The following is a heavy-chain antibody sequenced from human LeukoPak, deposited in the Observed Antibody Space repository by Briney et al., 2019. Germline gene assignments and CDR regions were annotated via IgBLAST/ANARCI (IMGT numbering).Heavy chain of an antibody. V-gene: IGHV3-30*03. CDR2: ISHDGSNI. J-gene: IGHJ4*02. CDR1: GFTFYNYG. D-gene: IGHD3-22*01. Sequence: GGSLRLSCAASGFTFYNYGMHWVRQAPGKGLEWVAVISHDGSNIHYGDSVKGRFTISRDNSKNTLYLQMNSLRVEDTAVYYCARGAYYYEDWGQGTLVTVSS. CDR3: ARGAYYYED.